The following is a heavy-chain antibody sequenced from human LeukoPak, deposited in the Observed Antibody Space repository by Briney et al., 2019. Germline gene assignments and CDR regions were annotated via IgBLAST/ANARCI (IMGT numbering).Heavy chain of an antibody. D-gene: IGHD3-10*01. J-gene: IGHJ5*02. CDR1: GGSISSFY. Sequence: SETLSLTCTVSGGSISSFYWSWIRQPPGTGLEGIGYIYYSGSTNYNPSLKSRVTISVDPSKNQFSLKRNSVTAADAAVYYCARDQVPNWFDPWGRGILVTVSS. CDR2: IYYSGST. V-gene: IGHV4-59*12. CDR3: ARDQVPNWFDP.